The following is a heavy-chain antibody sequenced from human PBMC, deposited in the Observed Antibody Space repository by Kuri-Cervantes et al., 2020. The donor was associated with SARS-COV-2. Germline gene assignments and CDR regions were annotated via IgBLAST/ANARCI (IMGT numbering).Heavy chain of an antibody. Sequence: LSLTCAASGFTFSSYGMHWVRQAPGKGLEWVAFIRYDGSNEYYADSVKGRFTISRANSKNPLSLQMNSLRAEDTAVYYCASGPDSWGQGTLVTVSS. CDR2: IRYDGSNE. CDR3: ASGPDS. CDR1: GFTFSSYG. J-gene: IGHJ5*01. V-gene: IGHV3-30*02.